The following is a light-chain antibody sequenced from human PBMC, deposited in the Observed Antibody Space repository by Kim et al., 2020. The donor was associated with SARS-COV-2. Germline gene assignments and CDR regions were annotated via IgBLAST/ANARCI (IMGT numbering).Light chain of an antibody. V-gene: IGLV2-14*01. CDR1: SSDVGGYIH. Sequence: QPALTQPASVSGSPGQSSTISCTGTSSDVGGYIHVSWYQQHPGKAPKLILYDVNKRPSGASDRFSGSKSANTASLTISGLQAEDEAEYYCSSFTTIGTWVFGGGTQLTVL. J-gene: IGLJ3*02. CDR2: DVN. CDR3: SSFTTIGTWV.